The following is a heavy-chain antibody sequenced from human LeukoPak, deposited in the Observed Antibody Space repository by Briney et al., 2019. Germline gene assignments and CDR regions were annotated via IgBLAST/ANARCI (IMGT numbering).Heavy chain of an antibody. V-gene: IGHV1-18*01. CDR1: GHTFTSYG. CDR3: ARVPAAGYDFWSGPIGYFDY. J-gene: IGHJ4*02. Sequence: ASVKVSCKASGHTFTSYGISWVRQAPGQGLEWMGWISAYNGNTNYAQKLQSRVTMTTDTSTSTADMELRSLRYHDTAVYYCARVPAAGYDFWSGPIGYFDYWGQGTLVPVSS. D-gene: IGHD3-3*01. CDR2: ISAYNGNT.